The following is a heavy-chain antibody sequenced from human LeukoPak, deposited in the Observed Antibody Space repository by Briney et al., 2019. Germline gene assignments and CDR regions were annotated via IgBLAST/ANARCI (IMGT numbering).Heavy chain of an antibody. CDR3: ARANYYDRGFDP. V-gene: IGHV3-74*01. CDR1: VFTLRSYA. J-gene: IGHJ5*02. D-gene: IGHD3-22*01. Sequence: GGSLRLSCAASVFTLRSYAMSWVRHAPGQGLVWVSRINSDGSSTSYADSVKGRFTISRDNAKNTLYLQMNSLRAEDTAVYYCARANYYDRGFDPWGQGTLVTVSS. CDR2: INSDGSST.